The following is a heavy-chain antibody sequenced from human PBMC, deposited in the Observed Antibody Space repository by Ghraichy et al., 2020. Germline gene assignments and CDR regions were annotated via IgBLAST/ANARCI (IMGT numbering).Heavy chain of an antibody. J-gene: IGHJ6*02. CDR3: ARGLSGSYYYYYGMDV. Sequence: VTINKDNSKNTVYLQMNSLRAEDTAVYYCARGLSGSYYYYYGMDVWGQGTTVTVSS. D-gene: IGHD1-26*01. V-gene: IGHV3-30*07.